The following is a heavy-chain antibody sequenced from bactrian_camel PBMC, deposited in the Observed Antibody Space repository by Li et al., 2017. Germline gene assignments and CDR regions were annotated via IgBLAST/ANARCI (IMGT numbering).Heavy chain of an antibody. Sequence: VQLVESGGGSVQAGSSLRLSCAASGFTGHCLGWFRQAPGKEREGVAVIDSNGGAITYYADSVRGRFTISLDISKNTLYLQLNNLKVEDTATYYCSKGWGLGAMVRDPVRGPGTQVTVS. V-gene: IGHV3S40*01. CDR3: SKGWGLGAMVRDPV. CDR1: GFTGHC. D-gene: IGHD5*01. J-gene: IGHJ4*01. CDR2: IDSNGGAIT.